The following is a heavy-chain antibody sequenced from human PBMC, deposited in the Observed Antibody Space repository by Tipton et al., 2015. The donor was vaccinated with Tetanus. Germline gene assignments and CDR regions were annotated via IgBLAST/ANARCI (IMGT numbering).Heavy chain of an antibody. CDR3: ARVIRRSMIGYGVFDS. D-gene: IGHD4-17*01. CDR2: ISGLGHTT. V-gene: IGHV3-23*01. J-gene: IGHJ4*02. CDR1: DFTFDLTFEKYA. Sequence: SLRLSCTASDFTFDLTFEKYAMNWVRQAPGKGLEWVSGISGLGHTTDYADSVKGRFTVSRDNDENSLFLRMTSLTDEDTAVYFCARVIRRSMIGYGVFDSWGQGTLVAVSS.